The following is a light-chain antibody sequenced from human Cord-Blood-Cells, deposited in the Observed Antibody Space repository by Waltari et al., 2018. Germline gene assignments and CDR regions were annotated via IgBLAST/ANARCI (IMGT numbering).Light chain of an antibody. CDR2: AAS. V-gene: IGKV1-9*01. CDR1: QGISSY. J-gene: IGKJ2*01. Sequence: DIQLTQSPSFLSASVGDRVTITCRASQGISSYLPWYQQKPGKAPKLLIYAASTLQSGVTSRFSGSGSGTEFTLTISSLQPEDFATYYCQQLNSYPYTFGQGTKLEIK. CDR3: QQLNSYPYT.